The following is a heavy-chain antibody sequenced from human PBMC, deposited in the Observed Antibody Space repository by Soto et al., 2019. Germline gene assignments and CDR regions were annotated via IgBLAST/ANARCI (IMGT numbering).Heavy chain of an antibody. CDR1: GGTFSSYA. Sequence: EASVKVSCKASGGTFSSYAISWVRQAPGQGLEWMGGIIPIFGTANYAQKFQGRVTITADKSTSTAYMELSSLRSEDTAVYYCARKAYYDSSGYPFDYWGQGTLVTVSS. CDR3: ARKAYYDSSGYPFDY. V-gene: IGHV1-69*06. CDR2: IIPIFGTA. J-gene: IGHJ4*02. D-gene: IGHD3-22*01.